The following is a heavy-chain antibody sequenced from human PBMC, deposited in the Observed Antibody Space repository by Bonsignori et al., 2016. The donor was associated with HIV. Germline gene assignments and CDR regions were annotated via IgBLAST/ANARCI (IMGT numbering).Heavy chain of an antibody. V-gene: IGHV4-38-2*02. CDR1: GYSITSPYY. Sequence: QVQLQESGPGQVKASETLSLTCTVSGYSITSPYYWGWIRQPPGKGLEWIASIYHSGLTYYNPSLQSRATISVDTSKNQFSLNLTSVTAADTAVFYCAGWNYGSGYWGQGTLVTVSS. J-gene: IGHJ4*02. CDR3: AGWNYGSGY. D-gene: IGHD1-7*01. CDR2: IYHSGLT.